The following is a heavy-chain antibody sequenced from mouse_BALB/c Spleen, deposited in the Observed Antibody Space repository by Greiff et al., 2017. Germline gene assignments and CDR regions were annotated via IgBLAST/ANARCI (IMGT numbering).Heavy chain of an antibody. V-gene: IGHV5-4*02. D-gene: IGHD1-2*01. CDR3: ARDDTTAPFDY. Sequence: EVKLMESGGGLVKPGGSLKLSCAASGFTFSDYYMYWVRQTPEKRLEWVATISDGGSYTYYPDSVKGRFTISRDNAKNNLYLQMSSLKSEDTAMYYCARDDTTAPFDYWGQGTTLTVSS. CDR1: GFTFSDYY. J-gene: IGHJ2*01. CDR2: ISDGGSYT.